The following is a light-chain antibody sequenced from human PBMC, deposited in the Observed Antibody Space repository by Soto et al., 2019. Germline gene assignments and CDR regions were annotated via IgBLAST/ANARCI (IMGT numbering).Light chain of an antibody. J-gene: IGKJ4*01. CDR3: QQGNSFPPGLT. Sequence: DIQLTQSPSSVSASIGDRVTITCRASQDITSWIAWYQQKPGKAPRPLIYAASSLQSGVPSRFTGSASVTDFTITISSLQAEDFATYYCQQGNSFPPGLTVGGGTKVEIK. CDR2: AAS. CDR1: QDITSW. V-gene: IGKV1-12*01.